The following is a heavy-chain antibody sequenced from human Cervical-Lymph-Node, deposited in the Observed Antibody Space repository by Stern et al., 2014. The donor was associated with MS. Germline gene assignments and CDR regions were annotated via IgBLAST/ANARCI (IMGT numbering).Heavy chain of an antibody. V-gene: IGHV4-39*01. CDR3: ARRAWLQLWYQD. D-gene: IGHD1-1*01. CDR1: GGSVSSTDYY. Sequence: QLKLQESGPGLVKPSETLSLICTVFGGSVSSTDYYWGWISQRPGKGLEWIGSISYKGHTYKTPSIKSRLPISRDASKTQFSLKLISVTAADTAVYYCARRAWLQLWYQDWGQGTLVTVSS. J-gene: IGHJ4*02. CDR2: ISYKGHT.